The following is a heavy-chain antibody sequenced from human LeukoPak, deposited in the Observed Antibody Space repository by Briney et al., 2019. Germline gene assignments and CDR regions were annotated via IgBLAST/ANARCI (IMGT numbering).Heavy chain of an antibody. CDR3: ARDLQLTYYYDSSGYSTPYY. CDR1: GYTFSSYY. V-gene: IGHV1-2*02. Sequence: WASVKVSCKTSGYTFSSYYIHWVRQAPGQGLEWMAWINPNSAATHYATRFQGRITVTRDTSIRTAYMELSSLRSDDTAVYYCARDLQLTYYYDSSGYSTPYYWGQGTLVTVSS. CDR2: INPNSAAT. D-gene: IGHD3-22*01. J-gene: IGHJ4*02.